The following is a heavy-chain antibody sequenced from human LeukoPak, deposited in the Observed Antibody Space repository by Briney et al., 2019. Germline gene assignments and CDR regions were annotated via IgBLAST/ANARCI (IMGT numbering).Heavy chain of an antibody. D-gene: IGHD6-6*01. CDR1: GGSFSGYY. CDR2: INHSGST. J-gene: IGHJ4*02. V-gene: IGHV4-34*01. CDR3: ARGSPRYSSSSGVGY. Sequence: PSETLSLTCAVYGGSFSGYYWSWIRQPPGKGLEWIGEINHSGSTNYNPSLKSRVTISVDTSKNQFSLKLSSVTAADTAVYYCARGSPRYSSSSGVGYWGQGTLVTVSS.